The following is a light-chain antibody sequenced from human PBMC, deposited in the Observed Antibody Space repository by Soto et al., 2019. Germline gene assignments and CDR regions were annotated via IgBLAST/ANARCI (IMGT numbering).Light chain of an antibody. V-gene: IGKV2D-29*01. CDR2: EVS. J-gene: IGKJ4*01. CDR1: QTLLHSNGKSY. CDR3: LQSLHFPLT. Sequence: EIVMTQTPLSLSVTPGQSASISCRSSQTLLHSNGKSYLYWYLQKAGQAPQLLIYEVSKRFSGVRDMFSGRGAWTDFTLKISRVEAEDVGVYYCLQSLHFPLTFGGGTKVEIK.